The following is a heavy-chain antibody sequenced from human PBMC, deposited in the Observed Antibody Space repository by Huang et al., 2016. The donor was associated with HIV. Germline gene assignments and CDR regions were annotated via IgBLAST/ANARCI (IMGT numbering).Heavy chain of an antibody. CDR2: ISSCGGTL. Sequence: VQLVESGGGLVQPGGSLRLSCATSGFAFSNYNMNWVRQAPGKGLDWISYISSCGGTLYYADSVKCRFTISRDNAKNSLYLQISTLRDEDTAVYYCARETRLRRGLDFWGQGTLVTVSS. V-gene: IGHV3-48*02. CDR1: GFAFSNYN. CDR3: ARETRLRRGLDF. D-gene: IGHD4-17*01. J-gene: IGHJ4*02.